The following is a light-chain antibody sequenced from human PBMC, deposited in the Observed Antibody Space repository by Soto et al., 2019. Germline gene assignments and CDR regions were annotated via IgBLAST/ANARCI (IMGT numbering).Light chain of an antibody. Sequence: QSVLTQPASVSGSPGQSITISCTGTGSDIGYYDSVSWYQRHPDKAPKLIIYDVYSRPSGVSNRFSGSKSGYTASLTISGLQPEDEADYYCSSRPSSDTHVLFGGGTKVTVL. CDR2: DVY. CDR3: SSRPSSDTHVL. CDR1: GSDIGYYDS. J-gene: IGLJ2*01. V-gene: IGLV2-14*01.